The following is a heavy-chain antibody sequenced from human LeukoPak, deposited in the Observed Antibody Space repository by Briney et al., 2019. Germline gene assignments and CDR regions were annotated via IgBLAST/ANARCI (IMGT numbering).Heavy chain of an antibody. Sequence: SQTLSLTCTVSGGPISSGGYYWSWIRQHPGKGLESTVFIYYSGSTYYSPSLKRRVTFSVDTSKNQCPLKLSSVPAADTAVYYCARAVYDYIWGSYRFDYWGQGTLATVSS. CDR2: IYYSGST. J-gene: IGHJ4*02. CDR3: ARAVYDYIWGSYRFDY. D-gene: IGHD3-16*02. V-gene: IGHV4-31*03. CDR1: GGPISSGGYY.